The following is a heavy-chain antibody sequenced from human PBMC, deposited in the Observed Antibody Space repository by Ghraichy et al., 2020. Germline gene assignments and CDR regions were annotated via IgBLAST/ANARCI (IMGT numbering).Heavy chain of an antibody. J-gene: IGHJ6*02. CDR2: VSDSGST. V-gene: IGHV4-59*01. CDR3: ARAGSYYYGSGSYYSPIYYYGMDV. CDR1: GGALSNYY. Sequence: SCTVSGGALSNYYWSWVRQPPGKGLEWIGYVSDSGSTTYNPSLKSRVTISVDTSKTQFSLNLSSVTAADTAVYYCARAGSYYYGSGSYYSPIYYYGMDVWGQGTTVTVSS. D-gene: IGHD3-10*01.